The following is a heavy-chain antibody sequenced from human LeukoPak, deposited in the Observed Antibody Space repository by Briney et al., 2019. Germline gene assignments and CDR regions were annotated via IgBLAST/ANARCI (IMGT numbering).Heavy chain of an antibody. V-gene: IGHV4-61*02. D-gene: IGHD4-17*01. CDR2: ICTSGST. CDR1: GGSISSGSYY. CDR3: AREKPHYGDADY. J-gene: IGHJ4*02. Sequence: SQTLSLTCTVSGGSISSGSYYWSWIRQPAGKGLEWIGRICTSGSTNYNPSLKSRVTISVDTSKNQFSLKLSSVTAADTAVYYCAREKPHYGDADYWGQGTLVTVSS.